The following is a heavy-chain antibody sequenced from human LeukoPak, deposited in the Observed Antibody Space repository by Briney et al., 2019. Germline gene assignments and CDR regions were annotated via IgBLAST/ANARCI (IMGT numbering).Heavy chain of an antibody. J-gene: IGHJ4*02. CDR1: GGPISSSSFY. Sequence: SETLSLTCTVSGGPISSSSFYWGWIRQPPGKGLEWIGSIFYSGSTYYNPSLKSRVTISVDTSKNQFSLRLSSVTAADTAVYYCARVGPFFDYWGQGTLVTVSS. CDR3: ARVGPFFDY. CDR2: IFYSGST. V-gene: IGHV4-39*01.